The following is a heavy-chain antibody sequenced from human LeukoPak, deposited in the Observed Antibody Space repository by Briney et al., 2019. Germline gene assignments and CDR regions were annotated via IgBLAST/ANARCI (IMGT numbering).Heavy chain of an antibody. D-gene: IGHD1-26*01. CDR1: GGTFSSYA. CDR2: IIPIFGTA. CDR3: ASGIVGAKWLGY. J-gene: IGHJ4*02. Sequence: PGASVKVSCKASGGTFSSYAISWVRQAPGQGLEWMGGIIPIFGTANYAQKFQGRVTITTDESTSTAYMELSSLRSEDTAVYYCASGIVGAKWLGYWGQGTLVTVSS. V-gene: IGHV1-69*05.